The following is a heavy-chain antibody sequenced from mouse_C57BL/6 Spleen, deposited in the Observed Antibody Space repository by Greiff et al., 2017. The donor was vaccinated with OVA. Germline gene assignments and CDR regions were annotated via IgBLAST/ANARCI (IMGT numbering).Heavy chain of an antibody. CDR1: GYTFTSYW. CDR3: ARFYDCDRGYAMDY. D-gene: IGHD2-4*01. V-gene: IGHV1-53*01. Sequence: VQLQQSGTDLVKPGASVKLSCKASGYTFTSYWMPWVKQRPGQGLEWIGNINPSNGGTNYNEKFKSKATLTVDKSSSTAYMQLSSLTSEDSAVYYGARFYDCDRGYAMDYWGQGTSVTVSS. J-gene: IGHJ4*01. CDR2: INPSNGGT.